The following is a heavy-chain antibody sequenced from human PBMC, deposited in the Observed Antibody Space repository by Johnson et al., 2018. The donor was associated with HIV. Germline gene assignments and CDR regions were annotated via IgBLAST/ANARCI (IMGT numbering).Heavy chain of an antibody. CDR3: ARAAYSGSHHDAFDI. J-gene: IGHJ3*02. D-gene: IGHD1-26*01. Sequence: QMLLVESVGGVVQPGRSLRLSCAASGFTFSSYGMHWVRQAPGKGLEWVAVISYDGSNKYYSYSVKGRFTISRDNSKNTLYLQMNSLRAEDTAVYYCARAAYSGSHHDAFDIWGQGTMVTVSS. V-gene: IGHV3-30*03. CDR1: GFTFSSYG. CDR2: ISYDGSNK.